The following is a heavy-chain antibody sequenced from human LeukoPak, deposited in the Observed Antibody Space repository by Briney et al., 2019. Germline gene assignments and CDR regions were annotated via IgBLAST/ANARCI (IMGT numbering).Heavy chain of an antibody. J-gene: IGHJ3*02. V-gene: IGHV4-59*08. CDR2: IYYSGST. D-gene: IGHD5-12*01. Sequence: SETLSLTCTVSGGSISSYYWSWIRQPPGKGLEWIGYIYYSGSTNYNPSLKSRVTISVDTSKNQFSLKLSSVTAADTAVYYCARSGLVVATTEAAFDIWGQGTMVTVSS. CDR3: ARSGLVVATTEAAFDI. CDR1: GGSISSYY.